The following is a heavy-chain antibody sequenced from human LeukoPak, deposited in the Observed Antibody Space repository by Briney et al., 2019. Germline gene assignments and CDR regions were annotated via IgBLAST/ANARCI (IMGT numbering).Heavy chain of an antibody. CDR2: IKQDGSEK. V-gene: IGHV3-7*03. D-gene: IGHD6-19*01. J-gene: IGHJ4*02. Sequence: GGSLRLSCAAPGFTFSSYWMSWVRQAPGKGLEWVANIKQDGSEKYYVDSVKGRFTISRDNAKNSLYLQMNSLRAEDTAVYYCARESSGWYYWGQGTLVTVSS. CDR3: ARESSGWYY. CDR1: GFTFSSYW.